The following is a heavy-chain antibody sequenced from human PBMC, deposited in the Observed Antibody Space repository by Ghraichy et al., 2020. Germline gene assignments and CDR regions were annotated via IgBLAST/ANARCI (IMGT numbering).Heavy chain of an antibody. CDR3: ARNFGSVTYFRYFLDN. Sequence: GGSLRLSCAASGFTFNTYAMSWVRQAPGKRLEWVSVVTDSGRSTFYADFVRGRFTISRDNSKNTLYLQMNSLGPGDTAVYYCARNFGSVTYFRYFLDNWGQGIPVTVS. V-gene: IGHV3-23*01. CDR2: VTDSGRST. D-gene: IGHD3-10*01. J-gene: IGHJ4*02. CDR1: GFTFNTYA.